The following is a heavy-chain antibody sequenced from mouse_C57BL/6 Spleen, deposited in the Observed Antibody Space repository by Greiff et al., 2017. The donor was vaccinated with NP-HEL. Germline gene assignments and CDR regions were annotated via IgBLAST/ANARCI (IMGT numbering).Heavy chain of an antibody. J-gene: IGHJ2*01. D-gene: IGHD2-4*01. CDR1: GYSFTSYY. V-gene: IGHV1-66*01. Sequence: VQLKESGPELVKPGASVKISCKASGYSFTSYYIHWVKQRPGQGLEWIGWIYPGSGNTKYNEKFKGKATLTADTSSSTAYMQLSSLTSEDSAVYYCARPYYDYDFDYWGQGTTLTVSS. CDR3: ARPYYDYDFDY. CDR2: IYPGSGNT.